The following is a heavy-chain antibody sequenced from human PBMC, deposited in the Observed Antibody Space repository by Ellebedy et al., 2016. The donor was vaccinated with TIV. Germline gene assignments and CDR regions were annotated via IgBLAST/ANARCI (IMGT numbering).Heavy chain of an antibody. V-gene: IGHV4-34*01. CDR3: AEGRSGWYYFDY. Sequence: SETLSLTCAVYGGSFSGYYWRWIRQPQGKGLEWIGEINQSGRTNYNPSLDKGQVTISVDTSKNQFSLSLSSVTAADTAVYYCAEGRSGWYYFDYWGQGNPVTVSS. J-gene: IGHJ4*02. CDR2: INQSGRT. CDR1: GGSFSGYY. D-gene: IGHD6-19*01.